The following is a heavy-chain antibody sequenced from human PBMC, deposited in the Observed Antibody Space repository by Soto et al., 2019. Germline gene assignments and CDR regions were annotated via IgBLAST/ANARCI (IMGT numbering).Heavy chain of an antibody. V-gene: IGHV1-24*01. CDR1: GYTLTELS. CDR2: FDPEDGET. Sequence: GASVKVSCKVSGYTLTELSMHWVRQAPGRGLEWMGGFDPEDGETIYAQKFQGRVTMTEDTSTDTAYMELSSLRSEDTAVYYCATVGGSYGYHSNWYDPWGEGTLITV. D-gene: IGHD5-18*01. CDR3: ATVGGSYGYHSNWYDP. J-gene: IGHJ5*02.